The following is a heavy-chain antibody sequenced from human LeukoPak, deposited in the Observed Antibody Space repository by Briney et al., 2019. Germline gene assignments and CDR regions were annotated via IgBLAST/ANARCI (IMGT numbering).Heavy chain of an antibody. CDR2: INHSGST. J-gene: IGHJ5*01. Sequence: SETLSLTCAVYGGSFSGYYWSWIRQPPGKGLEWIGEINHSGSTNYNPSLKSRVTISVDTSKNQFSLKLSSVTAADTAVYYCARHTYYYDSSGYYLYWFDPWGQGTLVTVSS. CDR3: ARHTYYYDSSGYYLYWFDP. D-gene: IGHD3-22*01. CDR1: GGSFSGYY. V-gene: IGHV4-34*01.